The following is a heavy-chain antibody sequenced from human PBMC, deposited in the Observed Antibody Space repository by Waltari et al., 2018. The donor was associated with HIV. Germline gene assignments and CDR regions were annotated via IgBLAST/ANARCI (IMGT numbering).Heavy chain of an antibody. V-gene: IGHV4-39*01. J-gene: IGHJ5*02. CDR2: MSYSGST. D-gene: IGHD4-4*01. Sequence: QLQLQESGPGLVKSSETLSLTCTVSGGSMTSSSYYWGWIRQPPGKGLEWIGSMSYSGSTYNNASLMSRLTRSVDTSKNQFSLKLTSLTAADTAMYYCARSFSGYSNYFDPWGQGTLVTVSS. CDR3: ARSFSGYSNYFDP. CDR1: GGSMTSSSYY.